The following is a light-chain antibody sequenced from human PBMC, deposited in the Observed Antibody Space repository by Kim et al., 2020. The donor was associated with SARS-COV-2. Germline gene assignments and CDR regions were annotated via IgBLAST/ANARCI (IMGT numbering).Light chain of an antibody. CDR3: SSYAGSSLYV. CDR2: EVS. CDR1: SNDVGGYNY. Sequence: GQSVTISCTGTSNDVGGYNYVSWYQQHPGKAPKLMIYEVSKRPSGVPDRFSGSKSGNTASLTVSGLQAEDEADYYCSSYAGSSLYVFGTGTKVTVL. V-gene: IGLV2-8*01. J-gene: IGLJ1*01.